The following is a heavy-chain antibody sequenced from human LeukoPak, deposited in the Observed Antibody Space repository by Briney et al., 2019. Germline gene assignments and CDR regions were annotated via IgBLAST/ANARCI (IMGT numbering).Heavy chain of an antibody. CDR3: ARDGVYDSSSYYSGGGPQAPGY. J-gene: IGHJ4*02. CDR1: GGTFSSCA. Sequence: SVKVSCKGSGGTFSSCAISWVRQAPGQGLEWMGRIIPILGIANYAQKFQGRVTITADKSTSTSYMELSSPRSEDTAVYYCARDGVYDSSSYYSGGGPQAPGYWGQGTLVTVSS. D-gene: IGHD3-22*01. V-gene: IGHV1-69*04. CDR2: IIPILGIA.